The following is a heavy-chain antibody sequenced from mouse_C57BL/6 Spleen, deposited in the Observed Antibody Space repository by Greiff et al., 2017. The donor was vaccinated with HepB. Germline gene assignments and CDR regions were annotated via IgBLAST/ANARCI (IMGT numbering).Heavy chain of an antibody. CDR1: GYSFTDYN. CDR2: INPNYGTT. CDR3: AREGRQLRPYFDY. J-gene: IGHJ2*01. Sequence: VQLKESGPELVKPGASVKISCKASGYSFTDYNMNWVKQSNGKSLEWIGVINPNYGTTSYNQKFKGKATLTVDQSSSTAYMQLNSLTSEDSAVYDCAREGRQLRPYFDYWGQGTTLTVSS. D-gene: IGHD3-2*02. V-gene: IGHV1-39*01.